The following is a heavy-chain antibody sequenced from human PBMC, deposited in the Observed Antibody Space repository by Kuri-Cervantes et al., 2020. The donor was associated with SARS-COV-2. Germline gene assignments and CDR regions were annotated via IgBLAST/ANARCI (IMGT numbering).Heavy chain of an antibody. J-gene: IGHJ6*02. CDR3: ARGSSSSSNYYYYGTDV. V-gene: IGHV1-18*04. CDR2: ISAYNGNT. D-gene: IGHD6-6*01. CDR1: GYTFTSYG. Sequence: ASVKVSCKASGYTFTSYGISWVRQAPGQGPEWMGWISAYNGNTNYAQKLQGRVTMTTNTSTSTAYMELRSLRSDDTAVYYCARGSSSSSNYYYYGTDVWGQGTTVTVSS.